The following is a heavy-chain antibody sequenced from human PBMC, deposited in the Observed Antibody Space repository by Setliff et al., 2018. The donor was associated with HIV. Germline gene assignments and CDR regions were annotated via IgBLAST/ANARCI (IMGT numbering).Heavy chain of an antibody. Sequence: KTSETLSLTCTVSGGSISSGSYYWGWIRQPAGKGLEWIGHIYTSGSTNYNPSLKSRVTISVDTSKSQFSLKLSSVTAADTAVYYCARGSYYYYYYMDVWGKGTTVTVSS. D-gene: IGHD1-26*01. CDR3: ARGSYYYYYYMDV. CDR2: IYTSGST. J-gene: IGHJ6*03. V-gene: IGHV4-61*09. CDR1: GGSISSGSYY.